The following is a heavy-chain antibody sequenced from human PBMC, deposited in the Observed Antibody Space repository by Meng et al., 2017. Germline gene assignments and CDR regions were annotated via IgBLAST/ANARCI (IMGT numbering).Heavy chain of an antibody. J-gene: IGHJ4*02. CDR3: ARGSYSFDS. Sequence: QLQQSGPGLVKPSQTLSLICAISGDSVSSNSAAWNWIRQSPSRGFEWLGRAYYRSKWYHDYAESVKSRISIDPDTSKNQFSLQLRSVTPEDSAVYYCARGSYSFDSWGQRTLVTVSS. CDR1: GDSVSSNSAA. CDR2: AYYRSKWYH. V-gene: IGHV6-1*01. D-gene: IGHD1-26*01.